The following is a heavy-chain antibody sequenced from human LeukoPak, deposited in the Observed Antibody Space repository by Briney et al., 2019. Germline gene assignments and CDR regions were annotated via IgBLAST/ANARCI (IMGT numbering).Heavy chain of an antibody. CDR1: GGSFSGYY. J-gene: IGHJ4*02. D-gene: IGHD3-22*01. V-gene: IGHV4-34*01. CDR2: INHSGST. Sequence: SETLSLTCAVYGGSFSGYYWSWIRQPPGKGLEWIGEINHSGSTNYNPSLKSRVTISVDTSKNQFSLKLSSVTAADTAVYYCARRAPGYYYDSSGYPKASPQVPKRYYFDYWGQGTLVTVSS. CDR3: ARRAPGYYYDSSGYPKASPQVPKRYYFDY.